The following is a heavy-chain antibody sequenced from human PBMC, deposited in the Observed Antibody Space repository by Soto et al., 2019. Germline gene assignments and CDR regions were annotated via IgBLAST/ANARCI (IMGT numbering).Heavy chain of an antibody. V-gene: IGHV1-18*01. Sequence: QVLLVQSGAEVKKPGASVKVSCKTSGYTFTNYAMNWVRQAPGQGLEWVGWISAYNGNTEYAQRLQGRVTMTTDTSTSTAYLELRSLRSDDTAVYYCARGRSPPRYSSAWDYYFDYWGQGTLVTVSS. D-gene: IGHD6-19*01. CDR3: ARGRSPPRYSSAWDYYFDY. CDR2: ISAYNGNT. CDR1: GYTFTNYA. J-gene: IGHJ4*02.